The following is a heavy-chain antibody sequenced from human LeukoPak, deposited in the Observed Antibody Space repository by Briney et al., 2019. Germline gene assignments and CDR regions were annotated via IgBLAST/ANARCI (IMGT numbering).Heavy chain of an antibody. J-gene: IGHJ5*02. CDR3: ARGRGSGHKENWFDP. D-gene: IGHD6-19*01. Sequence: GASVKLSCKASGYAFTTYDINWVRQATGQGLEWMGWMNPNSGNTAYTQKFQGRDTMTRNTSISTAYMELSSLRSEDTAVYYWARGRGSGHKENWFDPWGEGTLVTVSS. CDR2: MNPNSGNT. V-gene: IGHV1-8*01. CDR1: GYAFTTYD.